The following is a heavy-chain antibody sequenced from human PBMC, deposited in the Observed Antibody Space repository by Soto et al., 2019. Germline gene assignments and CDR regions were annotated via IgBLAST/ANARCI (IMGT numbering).Heavy chain of an antibody. CDR3: ARRAHSSSSGGMDV. CDR2: ISYDGSNK. V-gene: IGHV3-30-3*01. Sequence: GGSLRLSCAASGFTFSSYAMHWVRQAPGKGLEWVAVISYDGSNKYYADSVKGRFTISRDNSKNTLYLQMNSLRAEDTAVYYCARRAHSSSSGGMDVWGQGTTVTVSS. D-gene: IGHD6-6*01. J-gene: IGHJ6*02. CDR1: GFTFSSYA.